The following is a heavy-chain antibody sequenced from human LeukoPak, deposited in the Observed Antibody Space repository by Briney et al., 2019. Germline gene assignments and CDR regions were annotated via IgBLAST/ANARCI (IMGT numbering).Heavy chain of an antibody. CDR3: ARASTIFGHFAY. Sequence: SETLSLTCAISGGSISGAPYYWGWIRQPPGKGLEWIGSIYYSGSTYYNPSLKSRLTISVDTSKNQFSLKLSSVTAADTAVYYCARASTIFGHFAYWGRGTLVTVSS. D-gene: IGHD3-3*01. V-gene: IGHV4-39*07. CDR1: GGSISGAPYY. J-gene: IGHJ4*02. CDR2: IYYSGST.